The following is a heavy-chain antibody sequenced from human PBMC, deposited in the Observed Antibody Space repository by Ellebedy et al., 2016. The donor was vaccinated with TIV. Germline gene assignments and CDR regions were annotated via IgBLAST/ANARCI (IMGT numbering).Heavy chain of an antibody. CDR2: MNPYSGDT. V-gene: IGHV1-8*01. CDR1: GYTFTSYE. J-gene: IGHJ5*02. CDR3: ARGGTKGEKNWFAP. Sequence: AASVKVSCEASGYTFTSYEINWVRQATGQGLEWMGWMNPYSGDTDYGQKFQGRVIMTSNTSIGTAYMELSSLRSEDTAVYYCARGGTKGEKNWFAPWGQGTLVTVSS. D-gene: IGHD3-10*01.